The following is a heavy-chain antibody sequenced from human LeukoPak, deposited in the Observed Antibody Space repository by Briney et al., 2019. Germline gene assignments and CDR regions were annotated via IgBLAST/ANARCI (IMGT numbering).Heavy chain of an antibody. D-gene: IGHD3-9*01. CDR1: GGSFSGYY. CDR2: IYYSGST. J-gene: IGHJ5*02. Sequence: PSETLSLTCAVYGGSFSGYYWSWIRQPPGKGLEWIGSIYYSGSTYCNPSLKSRVTISVDTSKNQFSLKLSSVTAADTAVYYCARLYFDWLFRAFNWFDPWGQGTLVTVSS. V-gene: IGHV4-34*01. CDR3: ARLYFDWLFRAFNWFDP.